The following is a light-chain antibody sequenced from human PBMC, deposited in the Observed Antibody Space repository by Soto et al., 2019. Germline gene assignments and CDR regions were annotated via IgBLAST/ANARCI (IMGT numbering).Light chain of an antibody. V-gene: IGLV1-40*01. CDR2: GTS. CDR3: QSYDSSLSGFWV. CDR1: SSNIGAGYH. J-gene: IGLJ3*02. Sequence: QSVLTQPPSVSGAPGQRVTISCTGSSSNIGAGYHVHWYQQLPGTAPKLLIYGTSNRPSGVPDRFSGSKSGTSASLAITGLQAEDEADYYCQSYDSSLSGFWVFGGGTKLTVL.